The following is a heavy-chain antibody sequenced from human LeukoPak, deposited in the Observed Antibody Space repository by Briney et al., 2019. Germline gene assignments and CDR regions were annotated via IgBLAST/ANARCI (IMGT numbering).Heavy chain of an antibody. J-gene: IGHJ4*02. CDR3: ARLITAFQAFDS. CDR2: IYYSGST. V-gene: IGHV4-39*01. CDR1: GGSISSSSYF. D-gene: IGHD3-16*01. Sequence: PSETLSLTCTVSGGSISSSSYFWAWIRQPPGKGLEWIGSIYYSGSTYYNPSLNSRVTISVDTSKNQFSLNLSSVTAADTAVYYCARLITAFQAFDSWGQGTLVTVSS.